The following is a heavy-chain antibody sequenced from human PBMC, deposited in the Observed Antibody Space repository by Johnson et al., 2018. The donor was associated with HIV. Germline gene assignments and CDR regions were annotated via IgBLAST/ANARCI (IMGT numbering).Heavy chain of an antibody. J-gene: IGHJ3*02. V-gene: IGHV3-15*01. CDR2: TT. CDR3: TTEGDAFDI. Sequence: TTDYAVSVKDRFTILIDDSKNTLYLQMSSLRTEDAGVYYCTTEGDAFDIWGQGTMVTVSS.